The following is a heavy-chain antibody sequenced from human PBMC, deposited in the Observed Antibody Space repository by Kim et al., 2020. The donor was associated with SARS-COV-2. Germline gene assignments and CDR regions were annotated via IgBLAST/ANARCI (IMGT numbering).Heavy chain of an antibody. D-gene: IGHD3-10*01. CDR3: ARHDGWADSFAAGLYYYGSGSYYGYFDY. V-gene: IGHV4-39*01. J-gene: IGHJ4*02. CDR2: IYYSGST. Sequence: SETLSLTCTVSGGSISSSSYYWGWIRQPPGKGLEWIGSIYYSGSTYYNPSLKSRVTISVDTSKNQFSLKLSSVTAADTAVYYCARHDGWADSFAAGLYYYGSGSYYGYFDYWGQGTLVTVSS. CDR1: GGSISSSSYY.